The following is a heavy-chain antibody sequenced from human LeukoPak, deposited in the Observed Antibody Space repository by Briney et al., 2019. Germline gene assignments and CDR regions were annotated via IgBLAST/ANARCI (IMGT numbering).Heavy chain of an antibody. CDR1: SGSITTGGYY. CDR3: AREGRHVEWELRRGVPFDY. CDR2: IYYSGST. J-gene: IGHJ4*02. V-gene: IGHV4-31*03. Sequence: PSETLSLTCTVSSGSITTGGYYWSWLRQHPGQGLEWIGNIYYSGSTYYNPSLKSRPIISIDTSKNQFSLKLTSVTAADAAVYYCAREGRHVEWELRRGVPFDYWGQGTLVTVSS. D-gene: IGHD1-26*01.